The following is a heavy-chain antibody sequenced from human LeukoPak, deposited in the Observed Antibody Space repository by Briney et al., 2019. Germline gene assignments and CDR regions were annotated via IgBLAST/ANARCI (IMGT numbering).Heavy chain of an antibody. CDR1: GGXFSGYY. D-gene: IGHD3-22*01. J-gene: IGHJ4*02. CDR2: ISSSSSYI. CDR3: ARDNPKTYYYDSSGYYY. Sequence: LXLTXXVYGGXFSGYYWSWIRQAPGKGLEWVSSISSSSSYIYYADSVKGRFTISRDNAKNSLYLQMNSLRAEDTAVYYCARDNPKTYYYDSSGYYYWGQGTLVTVSS. V-gene: IGHV3-11*06.